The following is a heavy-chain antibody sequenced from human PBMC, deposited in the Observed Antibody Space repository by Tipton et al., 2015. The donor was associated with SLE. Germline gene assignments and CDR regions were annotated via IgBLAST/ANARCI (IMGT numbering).Heavy chain of an antibody. Sequence: TLSLTCTVSGGSITSHYWSWVRQPPGKGLEWIGYLYYSGSINYNPSLKSRVTVSIDTSKNQFSLKLRSVTAADTAVYYCATARGVTTGWYFDLWGRGTLVTVSS. D-gene: IGHD4-17*01. CDR3: ATARGVTTGWYFDL. V-gene: IGHV4-59*11. J-gene: IGHJ2*01. CDR2: LYYSGSI. CDR1: GGSITSHY.